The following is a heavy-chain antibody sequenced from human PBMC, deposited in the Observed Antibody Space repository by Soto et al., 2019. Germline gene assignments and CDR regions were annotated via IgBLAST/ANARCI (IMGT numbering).Heavy chain of an antibody. CDR2: ISYDGTNK. CDR3: ARSSDSSVWYGVDY. V-gene: IGHV3-30-3*01. D-gene: IGHD6-19*01. J-gene: IGHJ4*02. CDR1: GFTFSSYA. Sequence: QVQLVESGGGVVQPGRSLRLSCAASGFTFSSYAMHWVRQAPGKGLEWVAVISYDGTNKYYADSVKGRFTISRDNSKNTLYLQMNRLRAEDTAVYYCARSSDSSVWYGVDYWGQGTLVTGSS.